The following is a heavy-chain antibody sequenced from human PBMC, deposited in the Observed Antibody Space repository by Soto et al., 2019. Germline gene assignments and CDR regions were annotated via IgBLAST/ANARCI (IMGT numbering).Heavy chain of an antibody. D-gene: IGHD2-2*01. CDR1: GFTVSSNY. CDR2: IYSGGST. J-gene: IGHJ3*02. V-gene: IGHV3-66*01. Sequence: PGGSLRLSCAASGFTVSSNYMSWVRQAPGKGLEWVSVIYSGGSTYYADSVKGRFTISRDNSKNTLYLQMNSLRAEDTAVYYCARDGPRYCSSTSCSAFDIWGQGTMVTVSS. CDR3: ARDGPRYCSSTSCSAFDI.